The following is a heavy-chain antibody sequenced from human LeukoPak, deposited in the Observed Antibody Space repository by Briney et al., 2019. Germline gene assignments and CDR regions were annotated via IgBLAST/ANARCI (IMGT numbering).Heavy chain of an antibody. D-gene: IGHD3-10*01. V-gene: IGHV3-30*02. J-gene: IGHJ4*02. CDR2: IRYDGSKK. Sequence: PGGSLRLSCAASGLTFSSYAMNWVRQAPGKGLDWVAFIRYDGSKKFYADSVKGRFTISRDNSKNTLDLQMNSLRTDDTAVYYCAKVDDYYGSGSYLVDSWGQGTLVTVSS. CDR3: AKVDDYYGSGSYLVDS. CDR1: GLTFSSYA.